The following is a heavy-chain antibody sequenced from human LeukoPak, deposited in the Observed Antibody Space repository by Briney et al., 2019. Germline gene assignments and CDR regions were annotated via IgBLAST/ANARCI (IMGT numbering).Heavy chain of an antibody. D-gene: IGHD3-9*01. Sequence: ASVKVSCKASGYTFTSYDINWVRQATGQGLEWMGWMNPNSGNTGYAQNFQGRVTMARNTSISTAYMELSSLRSEDTAVYYCAPGGPGYFDWLLQPYYYYYMDVWGKGTTVTVSS. CDR3: APGGPGYFDWLLQPYYYYYMDV. CDR2: MNPNSGNT. CDR1: GYTFTSYD. J-gene: IGHJ6*03. V-gene: IGHV1-8*01.